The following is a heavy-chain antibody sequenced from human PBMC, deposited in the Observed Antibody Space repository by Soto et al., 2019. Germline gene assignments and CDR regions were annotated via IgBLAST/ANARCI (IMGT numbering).Heavy chain of an antibody. D-gene: IGHD6-13*01. Sequence: KSVPKLVNPTQTLTLTCTLFGFSLSTSGVAVGWIRQPPGKALEWLALIYWDDDKRYSPSLRSRLTITKDTSKNQVVLTMTNMEPVDIATYCCAHPGNMAAAVYYFSHRGQRALVTVSS. J-gene: IGHJ4*02. CDR3: AHPGNMAAAVYYFSH. CDR1: GFSLSTSGVA. V-gene: IGHV2-5*02. CDR2: IYWDDDK.